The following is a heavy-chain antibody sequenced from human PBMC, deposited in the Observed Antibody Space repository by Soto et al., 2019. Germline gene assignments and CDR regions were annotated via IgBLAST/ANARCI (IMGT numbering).Heavy chain of an antibody. CDR3: ASDLHYADY. CDR1: GFTFSSYA. V-gene: IGHV3-30-3*01. CDR2: ISYDGSNK. D-gene: IGHD4-17*01. J-gene: IGHJ4*02. Sequence: PGGSLRLSCAASGFTFSSYAMHWARQAPGKGLEWVAVISYDGSNKYYADSVKGRFTISRDNSKNTLYLQMNSLRAEDTAVYYCASDLHYADYWGQGTLGTASS.